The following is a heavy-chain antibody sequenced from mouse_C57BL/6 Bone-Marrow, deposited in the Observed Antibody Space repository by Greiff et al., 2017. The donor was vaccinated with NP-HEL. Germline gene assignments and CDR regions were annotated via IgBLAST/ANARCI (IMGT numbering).Heavy chain of an antibody. J-gene: IGHJ3*01. CDR2: ISSGGSYT. Sequence: DVKLVESGGDLVKPGGSLKLSCAASGFTFSSYGMSWVRQTPDKRLEWVATISSGGSYTYYPDSVKGRFTISRDNAKNTLYLQMSSLKSEDTAMYYCARPPYGSRGFAYWGQGTLVTVS. D-gene: IGHD1-1*01. V-gene: IGHV5-6*02. CDR1: GFTFSSYG. CDR3: ARPPYGSRGFAY.